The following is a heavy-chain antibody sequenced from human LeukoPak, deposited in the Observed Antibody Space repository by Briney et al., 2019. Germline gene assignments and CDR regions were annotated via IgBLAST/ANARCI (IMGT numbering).Heavy chain of an antibody. D-gene: IGHD3-9*01. CDR1: GFTFSSYA. CDR2: ISGSGGST. Sequence: PGGSLRLSCAASGFTFSSYAMSWVRQAPGKGLEWVSAISGSGGSTYYADSVKGRFTISRDNSKNTLYLQMNSLRAKDTAVYYCAKVGDYDILTGYYRGFDYWGQGTLVTVSS. CDR3: AKVGDYDILTGYYRGFDY. J-gene: IGHJ4*02. V-gene: IGHV3-23*01.